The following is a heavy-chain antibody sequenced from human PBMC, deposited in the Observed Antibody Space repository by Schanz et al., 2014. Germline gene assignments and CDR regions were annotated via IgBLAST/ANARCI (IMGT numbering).Heavy chain of an antibody. CDR3: AKGRFGELSAFDI. D-gene: IGHD3-10*01. V-gene: IGHV3-64*01. J-gene: IGHJ3*02. CDR1: GFTFSTST. Sequence: EVQLVDSGGGLVQPGGSLRLSCAASGFTFSTSTMHWVRQAPGKGLEYVSSISSKGDMTFYGNSVKGRFTISRDNSKNTLYLQLGSLSAEDTAVYFCAKGRFGELSAFDIWGQGTMVTVSS. CDR2: ISSKGDMT.